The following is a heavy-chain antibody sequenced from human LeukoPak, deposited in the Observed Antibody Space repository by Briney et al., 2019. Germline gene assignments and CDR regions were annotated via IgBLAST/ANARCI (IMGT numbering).Heavy chain of an antibody. J-gene: IGHJ5*02. CDR3: ARDHGRSSSGWYWFDP. D-gene: IGHD6-19*01. CDR1: GFTVSSNY. CDR2: IYSGGST. Sequence: TGGSLRLSCPASGFTVSSNYMSWVRQAPGKGLEWVSVIYSGGSTYYADSVKGRFTISRDNSKNTLYLQMNSLRAEDTAVYYCARDHGRSSSGWYWFDPWGQGTLVTVSS. V-gene: IGHV3-53*01.